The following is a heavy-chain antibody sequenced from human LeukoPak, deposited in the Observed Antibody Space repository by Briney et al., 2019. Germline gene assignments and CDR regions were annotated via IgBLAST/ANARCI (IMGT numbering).Heavy chain of an antibody. V-gene: IGHV1-8*01. J-gene: IGHJ6*03. CDR2: MNPNSGNT. CDR1: GYTFTSYD. CDR3: ARAPLKEYSSSYGLNLIDYYYYMDV. D-gene: IGHD6-6*01. Sequence: ASVKVSCKASGYTFTSYDINWVRQATGQGLEWMGWMNPNSGNTGYAQKLQGRVTMTRNTSISTAYMELSSLRSEDTAVYYCARAPLKEYSSSYGLNLIDYYYYMDVWGKGTTVTVSS.